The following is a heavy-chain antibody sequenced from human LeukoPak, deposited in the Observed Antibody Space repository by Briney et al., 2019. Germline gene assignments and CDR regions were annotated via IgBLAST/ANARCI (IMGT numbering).Heavy chain of an antibody. CDR3: TREEGAWGYGSSGFDS. V-gene: IGHV4-59*13. J-gene: IGHJ4*02. D-gene: IGHD3-10*01. CDR2: MSYSGIN. Sequence: SETLSLTCSVSGVCIRSYFWSWIRQTPGKGLEWIGFMSYSGINNYNLSLKSRVTISLDTSRNQFSLRLNSVTAADTAIYYCTREEGAWGYGSSGFDSWGQGILVTVSS. CDR1: GVCIRSYF.